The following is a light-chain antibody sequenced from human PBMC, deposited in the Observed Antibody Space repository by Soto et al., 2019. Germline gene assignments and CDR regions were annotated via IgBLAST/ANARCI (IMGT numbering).Light chain of an antibody. J-gene: IGKJ5*01. CDR2: AAS. CDR3: QQLHDYPIT. Sequence: ILLTQSPSSLSASVGDRVTITCRARQGIDSSFAWYQQKPGKAPKLLIYAASSWQSGVPSRFSGSGSGTDFTLTISSLQPEDFATYYCQQLHDYPITFGQGTRPEIK. CDR1: QGIDSS. V-gene: IGKV1-9*01.